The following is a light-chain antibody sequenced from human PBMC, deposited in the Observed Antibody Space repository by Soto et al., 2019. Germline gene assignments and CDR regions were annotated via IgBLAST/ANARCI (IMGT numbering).Light chain of an antibody. Sequence: QSVLTQPASVSGSPGPSITISCTGTSSDVGGYNYGSWYQQHPRKDPKLMIYEVSNRPSGVSNRFSGSKSGNTASLTISGLQAEDEADYYCSSYTSSSTLYVFGTGTKVTVL. V-gene: IGLV2-14*01. J-gene: IGLJ1*01. CDR1: SSDVGGYNY. CDR2: EVS. CDR3: SSYTSSSTLYV.